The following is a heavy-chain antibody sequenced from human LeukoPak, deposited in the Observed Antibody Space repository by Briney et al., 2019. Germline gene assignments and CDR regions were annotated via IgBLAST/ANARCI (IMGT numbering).Heavy chain of an antibody. D-gene: IGHD2-21*02. CDR1: GGSINSSSYY. CDR2: IYHSGYT. J-gene: IGHJ4*02. Sequence: SETLSLTCTVSGGSINSSSYYWGWIRQPPGEALEWIGSIYHSGYTYYNPSLKSRVTISVDTSKSQFSLKLSSVTAADTAVYYCARLLTQTAYFDYWGQGALVTVSS. V-gene: IGHV4-39*01. CDR3: ARLLTQTAYFDY.